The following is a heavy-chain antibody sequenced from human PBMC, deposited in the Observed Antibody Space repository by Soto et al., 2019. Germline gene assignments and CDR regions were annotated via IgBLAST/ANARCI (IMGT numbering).Heavy chain of an antibody. CDR3: ARGVFLVDYYDSSGYLFDY. V-gene: IGHV1-2*04. CDR1: GYTFTDYA. Sequence: ASVKVSCKASGYTFTDYAMHWVRQAPGQGLEWMGWINPNSGGTNYAQKFQGWVTMTRDTSISTAYMELSRLRSDDTAVYYCARGVFLVDYYDSSGYLFDYWGQGTLVTVSS. CDR2: INPNSGGT. J-gene: IGHJ4*02. D-gene: IGHD3-22*01.